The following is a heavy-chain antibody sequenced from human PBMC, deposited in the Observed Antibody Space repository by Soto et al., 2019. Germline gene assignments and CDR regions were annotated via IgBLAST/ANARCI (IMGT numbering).Heavy chain of an antibody. Sequence: PGGSLRLSCAASGFTFSSYSMNWVRQAPGKGLEWVSSISSSSSYINYADSVKGRLTVSRDNSKNTLYLQMNSLRPEDTAVYYCAKHSSTFVLWGQGTLVTVSS. CDR1: GFTFSSYS. CDR2: ISSSSSYI. V-gene: IGHV3-21*01. J-gene: IGHJ5*02. D-gene: IGHD2-2*01. CDR3: AKHSSTFVL.